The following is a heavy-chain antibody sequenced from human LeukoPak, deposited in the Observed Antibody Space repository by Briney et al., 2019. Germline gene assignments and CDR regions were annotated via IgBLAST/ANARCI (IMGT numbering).Heavy chain of an antibody. J-gene: IGHJ5*02. Sequence: PGGSLRLSCAASGFTFSSYSMNWVRQAPGKGLEWVSSISSSSSYIYYADSVKGRFTISRDNANNSLYLQMNSLRAEDTAVYYCARDPFDGSGSYVPWFDPWGQGTLVTVSS. D-gene: IGHD3-10*01. V-gene: IGHV3-21*01. CDR3: ARDPFDGSGSYVPWFDP. CDR1: GFTFSSYS. CDR2: ISSSSSYI.